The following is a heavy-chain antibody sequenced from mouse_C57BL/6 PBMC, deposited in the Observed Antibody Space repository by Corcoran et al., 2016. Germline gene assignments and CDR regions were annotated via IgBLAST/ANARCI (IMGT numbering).Heavy chain of an antibody. V-gene: IGHV9-3*01. CDR3: ARWGYYDYFDY. CDR1: GYTFTTYG. J-gene: IGHJ2*01. CDR2: INTYSGVP. Sequence: QIQLVQSGPELKKPGETVKISCKASGYTFTTYGMSWVKQAPGKGLKWMGWINTYSGVPTYAEDFKGRFAFSLETSASTAYLQINNLKNEDTATYFCARWGYYDYFDYWGQGTTLTVSS. D-gene: IGHD2-3*01.